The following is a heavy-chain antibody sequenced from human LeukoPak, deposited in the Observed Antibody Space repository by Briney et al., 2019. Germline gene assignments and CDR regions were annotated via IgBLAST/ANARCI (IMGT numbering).Heavy chain of an antibody. Sequence: GGSLRLSCAASGFAFSNYWMHWVRQVPGKGLVWVSRITRDGSSTTYADSVKGRFSISRDNAKNTLYLQMNSLRVEDTAVYYCARGRPHGNDYWGQGTLVTVSS. CDR1: GFAFSNYW. J-gene: IGHJ4*02. CDR2: ITRDGSST. V-gene: IGHV3-74*01. D-gene: IGHD4-23*01. CDR3: ARGRPHGNDY.